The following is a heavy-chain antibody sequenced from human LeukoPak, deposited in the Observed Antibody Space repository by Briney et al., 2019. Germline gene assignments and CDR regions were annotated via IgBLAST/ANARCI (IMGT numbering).Heavy chain of an antibody. CDR2: TYYRSKWYS. V-gene: IGHV6-1*01. D-gene: IGHD1-26*01. J-gene: IGHJ4*02. CDR3: ARSESYPPGAARTFDY. CDR1: GDSVSSNNAA. Sequence: SQTLSLTCAISGDSVSSNNAAWNWLRQSPSRGLEWLGRTYYRSKWYSDYAESVKSRITINSDTSKNQFSLQLNSVTPEDTAVYFCARSESYPPGAARTFDYWGQGILVTVSS.